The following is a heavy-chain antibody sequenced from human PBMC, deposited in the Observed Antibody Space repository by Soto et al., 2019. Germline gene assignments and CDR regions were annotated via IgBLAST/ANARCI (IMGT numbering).Heavy chain of an antibody. CDR3: AKDLFGPVYCSGGSCYPPESV. CDR2: ISGNGGST. V-gene: IGHV3-23*01. CDR1: GFTFSSYV. D-gene: IGHD2-15*01. J-gene: IGHJ3*01. Sequence: RLSCAASGFTFSSYVMSWVPQALGKGLEWVSAISGNGGSTYYADSVKGRFTISRDNSKNTLYLQMNSLRAEDTAVYYFAKDLFGPVYCSGGSCYPPESVWGQGTMVTVSS.